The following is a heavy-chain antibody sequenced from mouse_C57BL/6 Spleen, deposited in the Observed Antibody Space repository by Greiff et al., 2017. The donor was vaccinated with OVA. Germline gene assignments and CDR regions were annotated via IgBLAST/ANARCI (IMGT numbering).Heavy chain of an antibody. J-gene: IGHJ2*01. CDR1: GYSFTGYY. D-gene: IGHD2-1*01. CDR2: INPSTGGT. CDR3: ARGVGNYLYYFDY. V-gene: IGHV1-42*01. Sequence: VQLQQSGPELVKPGASVKISCKASGYSFTGYYMNWVKQSPEKSLEWIGEINPSTGGTTYNQKFKAKATLTVDKSSSTAYMQLKSLTSEDSAVYYCARGVGNYLYYFDYWGQGTTLTVSS.